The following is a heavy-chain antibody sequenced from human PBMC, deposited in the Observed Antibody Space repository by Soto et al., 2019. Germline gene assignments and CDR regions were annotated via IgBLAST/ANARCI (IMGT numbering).Heavy chain of an antibody. CDR1: GGSISPYY. CDR3: ARYGSGSYYPTTFDY. CDR2: IYYAGNT. V-gene: IGHV4-59*08. J-gene: IGHJ4*02. Sequence: PSETLSLTCTVSGGSISPYYWTWIRQPPGKGLEWVGYIYYAGNTSYNPSLKSRVTISLETSKNQISLKLTSVTAADTAVYFCARYGSGSYYPTTFDYWGQGALVTVSS. D-gene: IGHD3-10*01.